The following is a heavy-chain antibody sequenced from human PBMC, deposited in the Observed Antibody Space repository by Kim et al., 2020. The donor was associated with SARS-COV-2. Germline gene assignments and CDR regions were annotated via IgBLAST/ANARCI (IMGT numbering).Heavy chain of an antibody. J-gene: IGHJ6*02. D-gene: IGHD3-10*01. CDR3: ARDGSGRPHYYYYGMDV. Sequence: VKSRITINPDTSKNQFSLQLNSVTPEDTAVYYCARDGSGRPHYYYYGMDVWGQGTTVTVSS. V-gene: IGHV6-1*01.